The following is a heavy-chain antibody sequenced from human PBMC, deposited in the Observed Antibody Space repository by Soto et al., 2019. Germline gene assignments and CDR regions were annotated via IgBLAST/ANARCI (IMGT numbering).Heavy chain of an antibody. J-gene: IGHJ6*02. Sequence: SETLSLTCTVSGGSISSGGYYWSWIRQHPGKGLEWIGYIYYSGSTYYNPSLKSRVTISVDTSKNQLSLKLSSVTAADTALYYCARVNMRMKGYCSSTSCSLTSGYYYYGMDVWGQGTTVTVSS. D-gene: IGHD2-2*01. CDR2: IYYSGST. V-gene: IGHV4-31*03. CDR1: GGSISSGGYY. CDR3: ARVNMRMKGYCSSTSCSLTSGYYYYGMDV.